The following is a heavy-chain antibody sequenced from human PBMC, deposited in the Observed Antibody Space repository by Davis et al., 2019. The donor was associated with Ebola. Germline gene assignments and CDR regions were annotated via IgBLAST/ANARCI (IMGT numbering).Heavy chain of an antibody. CDR3: ARHVDYFYGMDV. V-gene: IGHV5-51*01. Sequence: GESLKISCKGSGYSFPAYWIGWVRQMPGKGLEWMGIIYPDDSDTRYSPSFEGQVTISVDKSIRTAYLRWSSLKASDSAIYYCARHVDYFYGMDVWGKGTTVTVSS. J-gene: IGHJ6*04. CDR1: GYSFPAYW. CDR2: IYPDDSDT.